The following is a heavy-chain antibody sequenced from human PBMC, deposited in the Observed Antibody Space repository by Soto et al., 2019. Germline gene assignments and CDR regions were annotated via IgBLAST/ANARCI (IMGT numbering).Heavy chain of an antibody. CDR1: GGPFSGFY. CDR3: ARFRRGPAALFDKN. D-gene: IGHD2-2*01. V-gene: IGHV4-34*01. CDR2: INQSGTT. Sequence: SETLSLTCAVYGGPFSGFYWSWIRQPPGKELEWIGEINQSGTTNYNPSLKSRVTMSVDTSKNQFFLNLRSVTAADTAIYYCARFRRGPAALFDKNWGPGTLVTVSS. J-gene: IGHJ4*02.